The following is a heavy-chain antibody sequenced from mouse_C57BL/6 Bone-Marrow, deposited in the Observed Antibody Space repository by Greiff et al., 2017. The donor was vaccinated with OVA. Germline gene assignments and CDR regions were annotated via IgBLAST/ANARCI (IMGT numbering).Heavy chain of an antibody. V-gene: IGHV2-2*01. CDR3: ARIGDDGYFPFAY. Sequence: VKLVESGPGLVQPSQSLSITCTVSGFSLTSYGVHWVRQSPGKGLEWLGVIWSGGSTDYNAAFISRLSISKDNSKSQVFFKMNSLQADDTAIYYCARIGDDGYFPFAYWGQGTLVTVSA. D-gene: IGHD2-3*01. J-gene: IGHJ3*01. CDR2: IWSGGST. CDR1: GFSLTSYG.